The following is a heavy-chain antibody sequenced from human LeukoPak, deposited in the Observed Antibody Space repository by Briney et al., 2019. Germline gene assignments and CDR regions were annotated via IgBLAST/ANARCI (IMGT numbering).Heavy chain of an antibody. CDR1: GFTFSRYG. Sequence: GGSLRLSCAASGFTFSRYGMNWVRQAPGKGLEWVSYISSSSGTIYYADSVRGRFTISRDNAKNSLYLQMNSLRDEDTAVYYCARASLYCSGGTCYEVWFDPWGQGTLVTVSS. J-gene: IGHJ5*02. CDR2: ISSSSGTI. CDR3: ARASLYCSGGTCYEVWFDP. V-gene: IGHV3-48*02. D-gene: IGHD2-15*01.